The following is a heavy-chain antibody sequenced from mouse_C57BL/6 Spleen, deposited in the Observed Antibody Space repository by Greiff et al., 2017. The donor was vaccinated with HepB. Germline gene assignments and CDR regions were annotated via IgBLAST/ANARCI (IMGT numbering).Heavy chain of an antibody. Sequence: VQLQQSGPELVKPGASVKISCKASGYAFSSSWMNWVKQRPGKGLEWIGRIYPGDGDTNYNGKFKGKATLTADKSSSTAYMQLSSLTSEDSAVDFCARYDYRGSWFAYWGQGTLVTVSA. V-gene: IGHV1-82*01. CDR2: IYPGDGDT. J-gene: IGHJ3*01. D-gene: IGHD2-4*01. CDR1: GYAFSSSW. CDR3: ARYDYRGSWFAY.